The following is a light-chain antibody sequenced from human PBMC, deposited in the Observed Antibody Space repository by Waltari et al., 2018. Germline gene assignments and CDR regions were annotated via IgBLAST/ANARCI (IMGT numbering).Light chain of an antibody. V-gene: IGKV1-39*01. CDR2: AEA. Sequence: DIQMTQSPSSLSAAVGDRVTITCRATESISSSLNWYQQKPGKAPNLLIYAEASLQSGVPSRFSGSGSGTDFTLSISSLQAEDFATYYCQQSDSTPQPFGQGTKLEIK. CDR3: QQSDSTPQP. CDR1: ESISSS. J-gene: IGKJ2*01.